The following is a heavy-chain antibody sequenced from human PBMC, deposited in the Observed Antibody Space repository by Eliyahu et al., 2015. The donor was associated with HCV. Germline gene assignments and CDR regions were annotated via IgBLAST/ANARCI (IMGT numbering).Heavy chain of an antibody. CDR3: ARQGYSYGLDAFDI. V-gene: IGHV1-69*04. CDR1: GGTFSSYA. J-gene: IGHJ3*02. D-gene: IGHD5-18*01. CDR2: IIPILGIA. Sequence: QVQLVQSGAEVKKPGSSVKVSCXASGGTFSSYAISWVRQAPGQGLEWMGRIIPILGIANYAQKFQGRVTITADKSTSTAYMELSSLRSEDTAVYYCARQGYSYGLDAFDIWGQGTMVTVSS.